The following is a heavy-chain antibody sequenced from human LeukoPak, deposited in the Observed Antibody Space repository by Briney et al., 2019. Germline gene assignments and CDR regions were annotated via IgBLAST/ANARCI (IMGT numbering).Heavy chain of an antibody. CDR1: GYSFPIYW. J-gene: IGHJ3*02. Sequence: GESLKISCKGSGYSFPIYWIAWVRQMPGKGLEWMEIIYPGDSDTRYSPSFQGQVTFSADKSISTAYLQWSSLKASDTAMYYCARRRFCSSTSCYAGAFDIWGQGTMVTVSS. CDR3: ARRRFCSSTSCYAGAFDI. D-gene: IGHD2-2*01. V-gene: IGHV5-51*01. CDR2: IYPGDSDT.